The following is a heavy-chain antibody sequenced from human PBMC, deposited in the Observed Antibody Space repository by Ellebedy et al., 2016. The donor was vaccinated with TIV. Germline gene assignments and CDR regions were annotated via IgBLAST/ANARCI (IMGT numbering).Heavy chain of an antibody. CDR1: GGSFSGYY. J-gene: IGHJ6*03. CDR2: INHSGST. D-gene: IGHD3-9*01. V-gene: IGHV4-34*01. Sequence: SETLSLTCAVYGGSFSGYYWSWIRQPPGKGLEWIGEINHSGSTNYNPSLKSRVTISVDTSKNQFSLKLSSVTAADTAVYYCARAAYDILTGQISRTYYYYMDVWGKGTTVTVSS. CDR3: ARAAYDILTGQISRTYYYYMDV.